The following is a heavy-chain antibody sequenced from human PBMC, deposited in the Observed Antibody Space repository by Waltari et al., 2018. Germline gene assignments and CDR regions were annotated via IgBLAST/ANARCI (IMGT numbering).Heavy chain of an antibody. CDR2: IYSGGST. CDR3: FCLDY. J-gene: IGHJ4*02. V-gene: IGHV3-23*03. Sequence: EVPLLESGGGLVQPGGSLRLSCADSGFTFSSYAMSWVRQAPGKGLEWVSVIYSGGSTYYADSVKGRFTISRDNSKNTLYLQMNSLRAEDTAVYYCFCLDYWGQGTLVTVSS. CDR1: GFTFSSYA.